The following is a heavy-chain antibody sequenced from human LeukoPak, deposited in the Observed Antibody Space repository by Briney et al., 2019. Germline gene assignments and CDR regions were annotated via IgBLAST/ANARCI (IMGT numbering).Heavy chain of an antibody. Sequence: NPSETLSLTCTVSGGSISSYYWSWIRQPPGKGLEWIGYIYYSGSTNYNPSLKSRVTISVDTSKNQFSLRLSSVTAADTAVYYCAREDSGWYGRHYYYYYMDVWGKGTTVTVSS. V-gene: IGHV4-59*12. J-gene: IGHJ6*03. CDR2: IYYSGST. D-gene: IGHD6-19*01. CDR3: AREDSGWYGRHYYYYYMDV. CDR1: GGSISSYY.